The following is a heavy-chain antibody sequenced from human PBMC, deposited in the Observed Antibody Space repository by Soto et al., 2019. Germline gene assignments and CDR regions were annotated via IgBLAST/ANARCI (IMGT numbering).Heavy chain of an antibody. Sequence: PGESLKISCKASGYSFTTYWIGWVRQMPGKGLEWMGIIYPGDSDTRYSPSFQGQVTISADKSISTAYLKWSSLKASDTAMYYCTRPMRRMDGYNLGMDVWGQGTTVTVSS. CDR1: GYSFTTYW. CDR3: TRPMRRMDGYNLGMDV. V-gene: IGHV5-51*01. D-gene: IGHD5-12*01. CDR2: IYPGDSDT. J-gene: IGHJ6*02.